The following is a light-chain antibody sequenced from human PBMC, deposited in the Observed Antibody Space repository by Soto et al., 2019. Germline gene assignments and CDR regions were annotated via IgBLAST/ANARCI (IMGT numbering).Light chain of an antibody. CDR1: QSVISDY. CDR3: QQYGSSPKT. Sequence: EMVLTQPPGTLSLSPGEKGTLPCRASQSVISDYLAWYQQKPGQAPRLLIYAASTRATGIPDRFSGSGSGTDFTLTINRFEPEDFAVYYCQQYGSSPKTFGQGTKVDIK. V-gene: IGKV3-20*01. J-gene: IGKJ1*01. CDR2: AAS.